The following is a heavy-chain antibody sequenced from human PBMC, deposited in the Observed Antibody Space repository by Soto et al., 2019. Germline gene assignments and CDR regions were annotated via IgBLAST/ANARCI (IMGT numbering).Heavy chain of an antibody. CDR1: GGSISSYY. CDR2: IYYSGST. V-gene: IGHV4-59*01. J-gene: IGHJ6*02. D-gene: IGHD2-15*01. CDR3: ARAGGHCSGGSCYSGAYYYYGMDV. Sequence: KPSETLSLTCTVSGGSISSYYWSWIRQPPGKGLEWIGYIYYSGSTNYNPSLKSRVTISVDTSKNQFSLKLSSVTAADTAVYYCARAGGHCSGGSCYSGAYYYYGMDVWGQGTTVTVSS.